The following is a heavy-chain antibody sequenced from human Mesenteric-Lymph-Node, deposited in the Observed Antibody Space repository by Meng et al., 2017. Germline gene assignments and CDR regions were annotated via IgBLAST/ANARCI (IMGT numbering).Heavy chain of an antibody. CDR1: GGSISSYY. CDR3: ARGLYSSGWSPYFDY. V-gene: IGHV4-59*01. Sequence: SETLSLTCTVSGGSISSYYWSWIRQPPGKGLEWIGYIYYSGSINYNPSLKSRVTISVDTSKNQFSLKLSSVTAADTAVYYCARGLYSSGWSPYFDYWGQGTLVTVSS. CDR2: IYYSGSI. D-gene: IGHD6-19*01. J-gene: IGHJ4*02.